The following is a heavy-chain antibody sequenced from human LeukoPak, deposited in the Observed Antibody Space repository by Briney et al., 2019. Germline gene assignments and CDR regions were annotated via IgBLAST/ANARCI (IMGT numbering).Heavy chain of an antibody. CDR3: ASQAGTINFDY. V-gene: IGHV4-59*12. CDR2: IYYSGST. D-gene: IGHD1-14*01. J-gene: IGHJ4*02. Sequence: SETLSLTCTVSGGSISSYYWSWIRQPPGKGLEWIGYIYYSGSTSYNPSLKSRVTISVDTSKNQFSLKLSSVTAADTAVYYCASQAGTINFDYWGQGTLVTVSS. CDR1: GGSISSYY.